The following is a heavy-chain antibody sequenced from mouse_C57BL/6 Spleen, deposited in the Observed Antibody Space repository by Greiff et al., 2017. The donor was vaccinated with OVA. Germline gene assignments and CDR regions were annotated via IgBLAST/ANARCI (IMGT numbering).Heavy chain of an antibody. CDR2: IRLKSDNYAT. CDR1: GFTFSNYW. J-gene: IGHJ2*01. V-gene: IGHV6-3*01. Sequence: EVQLQQSGGGLVQPGGSMKLSCVASGFTFSNYWMNWVRQSPEKGLEWVAQIRLKSDNYATHYAESVKGRFTISRDDSKSSVYLQMNNLRAEDTGIYYCTVITTVVATDDYWGQGTTLTVSS. D-gene: IGHD1-1*01. CDR3: TVITTVVATDDY.